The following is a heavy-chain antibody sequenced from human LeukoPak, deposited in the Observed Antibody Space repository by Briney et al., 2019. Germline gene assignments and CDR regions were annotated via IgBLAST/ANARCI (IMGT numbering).Heavy chain of an antibody. Sequence: PGGSLRLSCAASGFTFSSYSMNWVRQAPGKGLEWVSSISSSSSYIYYADSVKGRFTISRDNAKNSLYLQMNSLRAEDTAVYYCARGHLLGDDGDYVFWLYYYYGMDVWGQGTTVTVSS. V-gene: IGHV3-21*01. CDR2: ISSSSSYI. D-gene: IGHD4-17*01. J-gene: IGHJ6*02. CDR1: GFTFSSYS. CDR3: ARGHLLGDDGDYVFWLYYYYGMDV.